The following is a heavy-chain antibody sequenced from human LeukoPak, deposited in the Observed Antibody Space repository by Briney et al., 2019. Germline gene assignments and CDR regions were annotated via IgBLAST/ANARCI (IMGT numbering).Heavy chain of an antibody. CDR3: ARVVATILRI. CDR2: ISAYNGNT. J-gene: IGHJ4*02. Sequence: GASVKVSCTASGYTFSSYGISWVRQAPGQGLEWMGWISAYNGNTNYRQKLQGRVTMTTDTSTSTAYMDLRSLRSDDTAVYYCARVVATILRIWGQGTLVTVSS. D-gene: IGHD5-12*01. CDR1: GYTFSSYG. V-gene: IGHV1-18*01.